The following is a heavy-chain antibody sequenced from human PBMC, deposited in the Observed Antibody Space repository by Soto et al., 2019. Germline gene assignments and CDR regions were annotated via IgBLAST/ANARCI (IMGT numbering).Heavy chain of an antibody. CDR1: GFTFDDYA. CDR3: AKDGAPLVVVAAGNYYYGMDV. V-gene: IGHV3-9*01. J-gene: IGHJ6*02. Sequence: GGSLRLSCAASGFTFDDYAMHWVRQAPGKGLEWVSGISWNSGSIGYADSVKGRFTISRDNAKNSLYLQMNSLRAEDTALYYCAKDGAPLVVVAAGNYYYGMDVWGQGTTVTV. D-gene: IGHD2-15*01. CDR2: ISWNSGSI.